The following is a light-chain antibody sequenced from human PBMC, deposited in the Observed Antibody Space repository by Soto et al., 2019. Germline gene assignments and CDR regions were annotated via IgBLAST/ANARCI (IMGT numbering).Light chain of an antibody. CDR1: QTVSSSY. Sequence: LTQSPGTLSLSPGERATLSCRAXQTVSSSYLAWYQQKPGQAPRLLIYGASTRATGIPGRFSGSASGTDFTLTISRLEPEDFAVYYCQQYGPSPMYTFGQGTNLEIK. V-gene: IGKV3-20*01. CDR2: GAS. CDR3: QQYGPSPMYT. J-gene: IGKJ2*01.